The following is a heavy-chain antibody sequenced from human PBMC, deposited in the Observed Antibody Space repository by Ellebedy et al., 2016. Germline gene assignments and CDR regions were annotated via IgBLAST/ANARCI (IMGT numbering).Heavy chain of an antibody. CDR1: GFTFSDYY. CDR2: ISSSGSTI. CDR3: ARDLVEWELRRFDP. J-gene: IGHJ5*02. D-gene: IGHD1-26*01. V-gene: IGHV3-11*04. Sequence: GGSLRLSXAASGFTFSDYYMSWIRQAPGKGLEWVSYISSSGSTIYYADSVKGRFTISRDNSKNTLYLQMNSLRAEDTAVYYCARDLVEWELRRFDPWGQGTLVTVSS.